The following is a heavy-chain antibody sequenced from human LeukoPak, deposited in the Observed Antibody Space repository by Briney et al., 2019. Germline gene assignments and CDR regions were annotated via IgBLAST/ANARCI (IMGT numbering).Heavy chain of an antibody. V-gene: IGHV1-2*02. CDR3: AREKEVEKALDFDY. D-gene: IGHD1-1*01. J-gene: IGHJ4*02. CDR2: INPNSGGT. Sequence: ASVKVSCKASGYTFTGYYMHWVRQAPGQGLEWMGWINPNSGGTNYAQKFQGRVTMTRDTSISTAYMELSRLRSDDTAVYYCAREKEVEKALDFDYWGQGTLVTVSS. CDR1: GYTFTGYY.